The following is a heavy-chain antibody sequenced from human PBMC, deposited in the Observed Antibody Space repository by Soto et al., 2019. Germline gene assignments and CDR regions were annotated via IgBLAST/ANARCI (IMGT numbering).Heavy chain of an antibody. CDR2: IFSNDEK. Sequence: QVTLKESGPVLVKPTEPLTLTCTVSGFSLSNARMGVSWIRQPPGKALEWLAHIFSNDEKSYSTSLKSRLTISKDTAKRQVVLTMTNMDPVDTATYYCARTLYDSSGYYYYYGMDVWGQGSTVTVSS. CDR3: ARTLYDSSGYYYYYGMDV. J-gene: IGHJ6*02. V-gene: IGHV2-26*01. D-gene: IGHD3-22*01. CDR1: GFSLSNARMG.